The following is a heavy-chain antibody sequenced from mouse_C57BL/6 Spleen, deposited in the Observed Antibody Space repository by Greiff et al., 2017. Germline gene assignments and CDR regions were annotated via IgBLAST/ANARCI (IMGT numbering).Heavy chain of an antibody. CDR2: IYPGSGNT. D-gene: IGHD2-4*01. J-gene: IGHJ2*01. CDR3: ARWGDYDFDY. V-gene: IGHV1-76*01. Sequence: QVQLQQSGAELVRPGASVKLSCKASGYTFTDYYINWVKQRPGQGLEWIARIYPGSGNTYYNEKFKGKATLTAEKSSSTAYMQLSSLTSEDSAVYFCARWGDYDFDYGGQGTTLTVSS. CDR1: GYTFTDYY.